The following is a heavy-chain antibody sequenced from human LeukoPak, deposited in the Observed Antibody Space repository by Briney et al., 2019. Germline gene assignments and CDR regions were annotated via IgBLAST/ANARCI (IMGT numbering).Heavy chain of an antibody. CDR3: ARSLYGSGSYGY. D-gene: IGHD3-10*01. CDR2: IIPIFGTA. V-gene: IGHV1-69*06. CDR1: AGTFSSYA. J-gene: IGHJ4*02. Sequence: SVKVSCKASAGTFSSYASSCVGHAAGQWREWMGGIIPIFGTANYAQKFQGRVTITADKSASTAYMELSSLRSEDTAVYYCARSLYGSGSYGYWGQGTLVTVSS.